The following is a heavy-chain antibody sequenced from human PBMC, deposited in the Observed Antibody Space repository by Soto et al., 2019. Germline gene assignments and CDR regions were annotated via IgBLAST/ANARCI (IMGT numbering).Heavy chain of an antibody. J-gene: IGHJ6*02. Sequence: EVQLVESGGGLVQPGGSLRLSCAASGIPVSSNYMTWVRPAPGKGLEWVSVLHSGGDTYYANSVKGRFTISRHDSTNTLFLQMNSLTAEDTAVYYCARDVPYYYASRMDVWGQGTTVTVSS. D-gene: IGHD3-10*01. V-gene: IGHV3-53*04. CDR1: GIPVSSNY. CDR3: ARDVPYYYASRMDV. CDR2: LHSGGDT.